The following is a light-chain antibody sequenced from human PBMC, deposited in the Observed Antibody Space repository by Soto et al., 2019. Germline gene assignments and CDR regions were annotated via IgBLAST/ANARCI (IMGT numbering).Light chain of an antibody. CDR3: RQYYSYPAALT. CDR1: QTISSY. CDR2: AAS. V-gene: IGKV1-8*01. J-gene: IGKJ4*01. Sequence: AIQMTQSPSTLSGSVGDRVTITCRASQTISSYLAWYQQKPGKAPKLLIYAASTLQSGVPSRFSGSGSGTDFTLTISCLQSEDFATYYCRQYYSYPAALTFGGGTKVDIK.